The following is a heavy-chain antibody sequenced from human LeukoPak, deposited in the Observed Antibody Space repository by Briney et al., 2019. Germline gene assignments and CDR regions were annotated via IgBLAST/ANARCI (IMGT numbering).Heavy chain of an antibody. Sequence: ASVKVSCKASGYTFTSYDINWVRQATGQGLEWMGWMNPNSGNTGYAQKFQGRVTITRNTSISTAYMELSSLRSEDTAVYYCARGPRYYDSSGYYYEDYWGQGTLVTVS. J-gene: IGHJ4*02. V-gene: IGHV1-8*03. CDR2: MNPNSGNT. CDR3: ARGPRYYDSSGYYYEDY. D-gene: IGHD3-22*01. CDR1: GYTFTSYD.